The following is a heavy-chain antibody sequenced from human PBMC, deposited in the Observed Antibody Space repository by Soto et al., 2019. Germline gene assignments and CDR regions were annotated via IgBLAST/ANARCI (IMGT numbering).Heavy chain of an antibody. D-gene: IGHD6-6*01. CDR1: GYTFTGYY. J-gene: IGHJ4*02. V-gene: IGHV1-2*04. CDR3: ARVLAGQQLVVDY. Sequence: ASVKVSCKASGYTFTGYYMHWVRQAPGQGLEWMGWINPNSGGTNYAQKFQGWVSMTRDTSISTAYMELSRLRSDDTAVYYCARVLAGQQLVVDYWGQGTLVTVSS. CDR2: INPNSGGT.